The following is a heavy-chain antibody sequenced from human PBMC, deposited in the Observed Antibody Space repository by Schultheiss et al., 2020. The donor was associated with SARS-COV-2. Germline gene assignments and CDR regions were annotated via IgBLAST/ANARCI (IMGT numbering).Heavy chain of an antibody. Sequence: SGPTLVKPTQTLTLTCTFSGFSLSTTGMRVFWIRQPPGKALEWLARIDWDDDKFYSTSLKTRLTISKDTSKNQVVLTMTNMDPVDTATYYCARIDISGYYFDYWGQGTLVTVSS. D-gene: IGHD3-22*01. CDR2: IDWDDDK. CDR1: GFSLSTTGMR. CDR3: ARIDISGYYFDY. V-gene: IGHV2-70*04. J-gene: IGHJ4*02.